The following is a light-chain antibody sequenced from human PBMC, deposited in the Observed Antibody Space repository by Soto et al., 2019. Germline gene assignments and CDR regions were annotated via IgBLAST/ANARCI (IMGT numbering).Light chain of an antibody. V-gene: IGKV3-20*01. J-gene: IGKJ2*01. Sequence: VLTQSPGTLSLSPGGRATLSCRVSQSVSSSNLAWYQKKPGQAPRVLIYGASTRATGIPDRFSGSGSGTDFTLTISRLEPEDFAVYYCQQYDNSPYTFGQGTNLEIK. CDR2: GAS. CDR3: QQYDNSPYT. CDR1: QSVSSSN.